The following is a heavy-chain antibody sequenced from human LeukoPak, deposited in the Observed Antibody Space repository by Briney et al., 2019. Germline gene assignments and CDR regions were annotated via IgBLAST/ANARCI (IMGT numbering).Heavy chain of an antibody. J-gene: IGHJ4*02. D-gene: IGHD3-22*01. CDR1: GFTFSSYA. Sequence: GGSLRLSCAASGFTFSSYAMHWVRQAPGKGLEWVAVISYDGSKKYYADSVKGRFTISRDNSKNTLYLQMNSLRAEDSAVYYCARGSFYYYDSSGYSTVYYFDYWGQGTLVTLSS. CDR3: ARGSFYYYDSSGYSTVYYFDY. CDR2: ISYDGSKK. V-gene: IGHV3-30-3*01.